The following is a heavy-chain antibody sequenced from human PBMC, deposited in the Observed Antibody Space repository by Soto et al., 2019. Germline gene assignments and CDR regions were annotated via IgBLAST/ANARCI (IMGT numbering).Heavy chain of an antibody. J-gene: IGHJ6*02. Sequence: PSETLSLTCTVSGGSISSYYWSWIRQPPGKGLEWIGYIYYSGSTNYNPSLKSRVTISVDTSKNQFSLKLSSVTATDTAVYYCAREGRCSSTSCLYYYGMDVWGQGTTVTVSS. CDR3: AREGRCSSTSCLYYYGMDV. CDR1: GGSISSYY. CDR2: IYYSGST. D-gene: IGHD2-2*01. V-gene: IGHV4-59*01.